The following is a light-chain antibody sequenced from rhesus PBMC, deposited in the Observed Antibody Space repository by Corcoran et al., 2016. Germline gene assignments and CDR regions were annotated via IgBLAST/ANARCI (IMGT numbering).Light chain of an antibody. CDR3: SSYAGSNTCI. CDR2: EVS. J-gene: IGLJ1*01. CDR1: SSDFGGYNY. V-gene: IGLV2-32*02. Sequence: QAALTQPRSVSGSPGQSVTISCTGTSSDFGGYNYVSWYQQHPGTAPKLMIYEVSKRPSGVPDRFSGSKSGNTASLTIPGLQSEDEADYYCSSYAGSNTCIFGAGTRLTVL.